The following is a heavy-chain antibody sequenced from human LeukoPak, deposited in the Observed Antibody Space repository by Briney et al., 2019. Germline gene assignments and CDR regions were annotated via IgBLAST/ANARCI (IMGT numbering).Heavy chain of an antibody. J-gene: IGHJ4*02. CDR1: GGSFSGYY. CDR2: INHSGST. D-gene: IGHD3-22*01. Sequence: SETLSLTCAVYGGSFSGYYWSWIRQPPGKGLEWIGEINHSGSTNYNPSLKSRVTISVDTSNNQYSLKLSSVTAADTAVYYCARPPYYYDSSGQDWGQGTLVTVSS. V-gene: IGHV4-34*01. CDR3: ARPPYYYDSSGQD.